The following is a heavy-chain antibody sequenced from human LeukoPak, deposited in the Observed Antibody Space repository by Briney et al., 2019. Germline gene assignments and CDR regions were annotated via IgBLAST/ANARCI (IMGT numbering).Heavy chain of an antibody. J-gene: IGHJ4*02. CDR2: INPSSSGT. D-gene: IGHD2-8*01. CDR1: GYTFTNYY. Sequence: ASVTVSCKASGYTFTNYYMHWVRQAPGQGLEWMGVINPSSSGTSYAQKFQGRVSMTRDTSTSTVYMELSSLRSEDTAVYSCARGYCANGVCYPLDYWGQGTLVTVSS. CDR3: ARGYCANGVCYPLDY. V-gene: IGHV1-46*01.